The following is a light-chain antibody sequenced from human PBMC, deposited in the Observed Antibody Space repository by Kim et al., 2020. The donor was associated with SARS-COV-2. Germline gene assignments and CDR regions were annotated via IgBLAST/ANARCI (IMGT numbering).Light chain of an antibody. CDR1: TLRTYY. Sequence: LGQTVRITCQGDTLRTYYASWYQQKPGRAPLLVIFGKNNRPSGIPDRFSGSSSGNTASLTITGAQAEDEAAYYCHSPDTGGNHLEIFGGGTQLTVL. CDR2: GKN. CDR3: HSPDTGGNHLEI. J-gene: IGLJ2*01. V-gene: IGLV3-19*01.